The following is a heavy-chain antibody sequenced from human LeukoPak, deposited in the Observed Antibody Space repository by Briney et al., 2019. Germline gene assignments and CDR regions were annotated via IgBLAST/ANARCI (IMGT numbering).Heavy chain of an antibody. J-gene: IGHJ6*02. CDR3: ARGPPYCSSTSCSRGGNYYYGMDV. V-gene: IGHV1-8*01. D-gene: IGHD2-2*01. CDR2: MNPNSGNT. Sequence: ASVKVSCKASGYTFTSYDINWVRQATRQGLEWMGWMNPNSGNTGYAQKFQGRVTMTRNASISTAYMELSSLRSEDTAVYYCARGPPYCSSTSCSRGGNYYYGMDVWGQGTTVTVSS. CDR1: GYTFTSYD.